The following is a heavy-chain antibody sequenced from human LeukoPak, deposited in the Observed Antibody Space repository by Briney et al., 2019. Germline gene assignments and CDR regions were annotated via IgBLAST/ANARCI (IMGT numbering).Heavy chain of an antibody. V-gene: IGHV1-8*01. CDR2: MNPNSGNT. J-gene: IGHJ5*02. CDR3: ARVITRWFGEPGPFDH. CDR1: GYTFTSYD. Sequence: ASVKVSCKASGYTFTSYDINWVRQATGQGLEWMGWMNPNSGNTGYAQKFEGRVTMTRNTSISTAYMEMSSLRSEDTAVYYCARVITRWFGEPGPFDHWGQGTLVTVSS. D-gene: IGHD3-10*01.